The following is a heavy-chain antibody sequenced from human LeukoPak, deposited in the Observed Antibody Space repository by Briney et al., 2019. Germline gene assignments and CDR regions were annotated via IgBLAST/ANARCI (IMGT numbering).Heavy chain of an antibody. CDR1: GGSITNYY. V-gene: IGHV4-59*01. J-gene: IGHJ4*02. CDR3: ARDRDYYGSGSSYFDY. CDR2: IYYSGST. Sequence: PSETPSLTCTVSGGSITNYYWSWIRQPPGKGLEWIGYIYYSGSTNYNPSLRSRVTISVDTSKNQFSLKLSSVTAADTAVYYCARDRDYYGSGSSYFDYWGQGTLVTVSS. D-gene: IGHD3-10*01.